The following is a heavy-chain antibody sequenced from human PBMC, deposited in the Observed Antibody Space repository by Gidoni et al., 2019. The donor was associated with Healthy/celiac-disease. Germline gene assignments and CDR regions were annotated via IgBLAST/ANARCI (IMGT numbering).Heavy chain of an antibody. CDR1: GGTFSSDA. Sequence: QVQLVQSGAEVKKPGSSVKVSCKASGGTFSSDASSWVRQAPGQGLEWMVGIIPIFGTANSAQKFQGRVTITADKSTSTAYMELSSLGSEDTAVYYCARDWYREGYYYYGMDVWGRGTTVTVSS. J-gene: IGHJ6*02. D-gene: IGHD3-10*01. CDR3: ARDWYREGYYYYGMDV. V-gene: IGHV1-69*06. CDR2: IIPIFGTA.